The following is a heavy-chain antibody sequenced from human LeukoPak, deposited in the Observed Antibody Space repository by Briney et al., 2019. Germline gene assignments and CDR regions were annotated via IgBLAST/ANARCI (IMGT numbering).Heavy chain of an antibody. CDR1: GFTFSSYG. Sequence: TGGSLRLSCAASGFTFSSYGMHWVRQAPGKGLEWVAVISYDGSNKYYTDSVKGRFTISRDNSMNTLYLQMNSLRAEDTAVYYCAKDQRFLEWLPYYYYGMDVWGQGTTVTVSS. V-gene: IGHV3-30*18. CDR2: ISYDGSNK. CDR3: AKDQRFLEWLPYYYYGMDV. D-gene: IGHD3-3*01. J-gene: IGHJ6*02.